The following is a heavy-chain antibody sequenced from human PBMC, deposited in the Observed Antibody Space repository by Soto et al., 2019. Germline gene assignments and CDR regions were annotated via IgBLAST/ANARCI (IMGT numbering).Heavy chain of an antibody. CDR3: ARDRVDYGDTESYYYYGMDV. CDR2: IYYSGST. J-gene: IGHJ6*02. D-gene: IGHD4-17*01. CDR1: GGSISSGGYY. V-gene: IGHV4-31*03. Sequence: SETLSLTCTVSGGSISSGGYYWSWIRQHPGKGLEWIGYIYYSGSTYYNPSLKSRVTISVDTSKNQFSLKLSSVTAADTAVYYCARDRVDYGDTESYYYYGMDVWGQGTTVTVPS.